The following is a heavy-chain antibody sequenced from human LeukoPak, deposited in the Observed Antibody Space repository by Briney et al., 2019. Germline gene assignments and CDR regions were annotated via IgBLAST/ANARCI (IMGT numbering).Heavy chain of an antibody. CDR1: GFTFSNYW. V-gene: IGHV3-7*03. J-gene: IGHJ4*01. Sequence: GASLRLSCAASGFTFSNYWTSWFRQAPGKGLKWVANIKEDVSENHYVDSVKGRFTICRDNAKNSLYLQMNSLRGEYTAVYYCARTNRGYWGQGTLVTVSS. CDR3: ARTNRGY. CDR2: IKEDVSEN. D-gene: IGHD1-14*01.